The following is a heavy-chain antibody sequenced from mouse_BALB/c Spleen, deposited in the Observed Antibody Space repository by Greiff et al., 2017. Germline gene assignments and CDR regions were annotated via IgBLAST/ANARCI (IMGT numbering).Heavy chain of an antibody. CDR3: ARHDYGSSYGAMDY. CDR1: GFTFSSYG. CDR2: ISSGGSYT. V-gene: IGHV5-6*01. D-gene: IGHD1-1*01. J-gene: IGHJ4*01. Sequence: EVKVVESGGDLVKPGGSLKLSCAASGFTFSSYGMSWVRQTPDKRLEWVATISSGGSYTYYPDSVKGRFTISRDNAKNTLYLQMSSLKSEDTAMYYCARHDYGSSYGAMDYWGQGTSVTVSS.